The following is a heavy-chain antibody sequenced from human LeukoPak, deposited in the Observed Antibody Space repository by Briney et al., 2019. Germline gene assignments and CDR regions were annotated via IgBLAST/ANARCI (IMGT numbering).Heavy chain of an antibody. CDR1: GFTFSSYA. D-gene: IGHD6-6*01. V-gene: IGHV3-30*04. CDR2: ISYDGSNK. J-gene: IGHJ4*02. Sequence: GRSLRLSCAASGFTFSSYAMHWVRQAPGKGLEWVAVISYDGSNKYYADSVKGRFTISRDNSKNTLYLHMSSLGAADTAIHYCAKEIGAIGRPAVDYWGQGTLVTVSS. CDR3: AKEIGAIGRPAVDY.